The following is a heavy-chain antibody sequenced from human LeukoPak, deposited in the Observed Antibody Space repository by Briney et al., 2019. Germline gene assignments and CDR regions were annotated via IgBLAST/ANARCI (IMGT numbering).Heavy chain of an antibody. CDR2: MNPNSGNT. V-gene: IGHV1-8*03. D-gene: IGHD6-19*01. CDR3: ARRAVGNSYYYSMDV. J-gene: IGHJ6*03. CDR1: GYTFTSYD. Sequence: ASVKVSCKASGYTFTSYDINWVRQATGQGLEWMGWMNPNSGNTGYAQKFQGRVTITRNTSISTAFMELSSLRYEDTAVYYCARRAVGNSYYYSMDVWGKGTTVTVSS.